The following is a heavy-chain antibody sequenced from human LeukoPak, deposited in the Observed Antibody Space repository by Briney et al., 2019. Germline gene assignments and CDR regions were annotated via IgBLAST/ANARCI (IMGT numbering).Heavy chain of an antibody. Sequence: GGSLRLSCAASGFTVSSNYMSWVRQAPGKGLEWVSVIYSGGSTYYADSVKGRFTISRDNSKNTLYLQMNSLRAEDTAVYYCARDRRDYSSSWLSLYYYYYMDVWGKGTTVTVSS. J-gene: IGHJ6*03. CDR2: IYSGGST. CDR3: ARDRRDYSSSWLSLYYYYYMDV. D-gene: IGHD6-13*01. CDR1: GFTVSSNY. V-gene: IGHV3-53*01.